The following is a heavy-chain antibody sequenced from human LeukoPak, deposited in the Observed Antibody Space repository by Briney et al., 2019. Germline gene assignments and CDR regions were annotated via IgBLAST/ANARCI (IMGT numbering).Heavy chain of an antibody. CDR2: INHSGST. V-gene: IGHV4-34*01. D-gene: IGHD1-26*01. J-gene: IGHJ4*02. CDR1: GGSFSGYY. Sequence: SETLSLTCAVYGGSFSGYYWSWIRQPPGKGLEWIGEINHSGSTNYNPSLKSRVTISVDTSKNQFSLKLSSVTAADTAVYYCARVGSGSYLTYWGQGTLVTVSS. CDR3: ARVGSGSYLTY.